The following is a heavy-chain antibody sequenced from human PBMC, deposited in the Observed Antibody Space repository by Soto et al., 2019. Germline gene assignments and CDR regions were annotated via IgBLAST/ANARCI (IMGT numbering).Heavy chain of an antibody. Sequence: QVQLVESGGGLVKPGGSLRLSCAASGFTFSDYYMSWIRQAPGKGLEWVSYISSSGSTIYYADSVKGRFTISRDNAQKSLYLQMNSLRAEDTAVYYCARGPYDYVWGSDPPHFDYWGQGTLVTVSS. CDR3: ARGPYDYVWGSDPPHFDY. D-gene: IGHD3-16*02. CDR2: ISSSGSTI. J-gene: IGHJ4*02. CDR1: GFTFSDYY. V-gene: IGHV3-11*01.